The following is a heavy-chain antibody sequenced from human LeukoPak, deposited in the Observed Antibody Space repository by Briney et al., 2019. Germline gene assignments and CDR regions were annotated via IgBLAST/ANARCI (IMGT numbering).Heavy chain of an antibody. D-gene: IGHD2-2*01. CDR3: AREIRKYQLLPSYYFDY. Sequence: PSQTLSLTCTVSGGSISSGGYYWSWIRQHPGKGLAWIGYIYYSGSTYYNPSLKSRVTISVDTSKNQFSLKLSSVTAADTAVYYCAREIRKYQLLPSYYFDYWGQGTLVTVSS. CDR2: IYYSGST. J-gene: IGHJ4*02. CDR1: GGSISSGGYY. V-gene: IGHV4-31*03.